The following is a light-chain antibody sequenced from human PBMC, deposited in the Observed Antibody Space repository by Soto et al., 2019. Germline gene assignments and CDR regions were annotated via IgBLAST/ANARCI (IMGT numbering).Light chain of an antibody. J-gene: IGKJ1*01. CDR2: DAS. V-gene: IGKV1-5*01. Sequence: DIQLTQSPSTLSASVGDSVTITCRASQSVSSWLAWYQQKPGRAPRLLIYDASKLEAGVPSRFSGSGSETELSLTISSLQPDGFATYFCQQYNSFPTFGQGTRVEIK. CDR3: QQYNSFPT. CDR1: QSVSSW.